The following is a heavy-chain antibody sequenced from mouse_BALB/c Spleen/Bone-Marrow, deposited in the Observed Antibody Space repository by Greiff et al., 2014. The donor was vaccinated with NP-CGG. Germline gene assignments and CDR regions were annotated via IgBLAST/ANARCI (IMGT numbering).Heavy chain of an antibody. CDR2: ISSGSSTI. Sequence: VQLKESGGGLVQPGGSRKLSCAASGFTFSSFGMHWVRQAPEKGLEWVAYISSGSSTIYYADTMKGRFTISRDNPKNTLFLQMASLRSEDTAMYYCTRSGTVGSMDYWGQGTSVTVSS. CDR1: GFTFSSFG. J-gene: IGHJ4*01. CDR3: TRSGTVGSMDY. D-gene: IGHD3-3*01. V-gene: IGHV5-17*02.